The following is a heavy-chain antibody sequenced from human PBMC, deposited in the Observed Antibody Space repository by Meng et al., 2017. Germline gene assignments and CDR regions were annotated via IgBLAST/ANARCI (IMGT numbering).Heavy chain of an antibody. Sequence: ASVKVSCKASGYTFPDYWLHWVRRAPGQGLEWMGRINPKSGDTHYAQRFQGRVTMTGDTSISTAYMELSGLRSEDTALYYCARRAMVRGVIPDLGWFDPWGQGTLVTVSS. CDR2: INPKSGDT. D-gene: IGHD3-10*01. V-gene: IGHV1-2*06. CDR1: GYTFPDYW. CDR3: ARRAMVRGVIPDLGWFDP. J-gene: IGHJ5*02.